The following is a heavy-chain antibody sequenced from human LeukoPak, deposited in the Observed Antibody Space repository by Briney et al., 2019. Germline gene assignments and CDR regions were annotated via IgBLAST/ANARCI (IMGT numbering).Heavy chain of an antibody. CDR3: AKDWTAAAMDYFDY. J-gene: IGHJ4*02. CDR2: IRYDGRNK. V-gene: IGHV3-30*02. CDR1: GFTFSSYG. Sequence: PGGSLRLSCAASGFTFSSYGMHWVRQAPGKGLEWVAFIRYDGRNKYYADTVKGRFTISRDNSKNTLYLQMNSLRAEDRAVYCCAKDWTAAAMDYFDYWGQGTLVTVSS. D-gene: IGHD6-13*01.